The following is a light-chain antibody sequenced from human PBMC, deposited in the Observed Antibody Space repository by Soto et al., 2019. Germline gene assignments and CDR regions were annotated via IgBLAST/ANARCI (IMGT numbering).Light chain of an antibody. Sequence: AVQMTQSPSSLSASVGDRVTITCRASQDVRNDLGWYQQKPGQAPKLLIYTISTLQSGVPSRFSGSGSGADFTLTISSLQPEDSATYYCLQDASYPYTFGQGTNLEI. CDR1: QDVRND. CDR2: TIS. J-gene: IGKJ2*01. V-gene: IGKV1-6*01. CDR3: LQDASYPYT.